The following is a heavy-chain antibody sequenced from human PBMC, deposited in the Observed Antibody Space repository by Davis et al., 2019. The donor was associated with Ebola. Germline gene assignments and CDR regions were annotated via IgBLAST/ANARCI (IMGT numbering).Heavy chain of an antibody. CDR1: GYSFTSYW. CDR3: ARHISLRGPWAWADHAFDI. V-gene: IGHV5-51*01. Sequence: KVSCKGSGYSFTSYWIGWVRQMPGKGLEWMGIIYPGDSDTRYSPSFQGQVTISADKSINTAYLQWSSLKASDTAMYYCARHISLRGPWAWADHAFDIWGQGTMVTVSS. CDR2: IYPGDSDT. D-gene: IGHD3-10*01. J-gene: IGHJ3*02.